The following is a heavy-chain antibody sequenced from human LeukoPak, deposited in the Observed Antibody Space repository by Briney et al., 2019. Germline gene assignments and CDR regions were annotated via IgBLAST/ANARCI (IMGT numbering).Heavy chain of an antibody. J-gene: IGHJ5*02. D-gene: IGHD3-10*01. Sequence: GGSLRLSCAASGFTFSSYSMNWVRQAPGKGLEWVSYISSSSSTIYYADSVKGRFTISRDNAKNSLYLQMNSLRAEDTAVYYCARVITMVRGVMGDNWFDPWGQGTLVTVSS. CDR3: ARVITMVRGVMGDNWFDP. V-gene: IGHV3-48*04. CDR1: GFTFSSYS. CDR2: ISSSSSTI.